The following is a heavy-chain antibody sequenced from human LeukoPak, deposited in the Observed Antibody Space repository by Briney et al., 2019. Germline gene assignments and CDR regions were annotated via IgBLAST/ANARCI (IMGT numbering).Heavy chain of an antibody. CDR1: GGSISSYY. V-gene: IGHV4-59*01. D-gene: IGHD3-16*01. CDR3: ARWGSITTARFDY. CDR2: IYYSGST. Sequence: PSETLSLTCTGSGGSISSYYWSWIRQPPGKGLEWIGYIYYSGSTNYNPSLKSRVTISVDTSKNQFSLELSSVTAADTAVYYCARWGSITTARFDYWGQGTLVTVSS. J-gene: IGHJ4*02.